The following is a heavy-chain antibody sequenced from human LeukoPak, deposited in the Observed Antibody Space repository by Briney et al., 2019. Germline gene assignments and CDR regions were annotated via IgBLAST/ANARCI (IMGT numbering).Heavy chain of an antibody. Sequence: GGSLRLSCAASRFTFSNYALVWVRQAPGKGLEWVSAITGSGGGTDYADSVKGRFTISRDNSKNTLYLQMSSLRAEDTAVYYCAKDPNGDHIGAFDFWGQGTMVTVSS. V-gene: IGHV3-23*01. CDR3: AKDPNGDHIGAFDF. CDR1: RFTFSNYA. J-gene: IGHJ3*01. CDR2: ITGSGGGT. D-gene: IGHD4-17*01.